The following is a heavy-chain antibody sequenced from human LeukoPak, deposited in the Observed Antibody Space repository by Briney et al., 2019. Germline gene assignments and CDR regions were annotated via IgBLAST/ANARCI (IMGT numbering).Heavy chain of an antibody. D-gene: IGHD2-2*02. J-gene: IGHJ4*02. CDR3: ARDRCISTSCYTGFDY. Sequence: QAPGXXXXWVALISYDGSDKYYADSVKGRFTISRDNSKNTLYLQINSLRADDTAVYYCARDRCISTSCYTGFDYWDQGTLVTVSS. V-gene: IGHV3-30*01. CDR2: ISYDGSDK.